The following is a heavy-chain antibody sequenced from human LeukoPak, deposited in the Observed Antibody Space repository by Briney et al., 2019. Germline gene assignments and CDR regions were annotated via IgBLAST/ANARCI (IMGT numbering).Heavy chain of an antibody. J-gene: IGHJ4*02. D-gene: IGHD1-26*01. CDR2: INPNSGGT. CDR1: GYTFIGYY. CDR3: ARGHTKGGATGGGDLHN. Sequence: GASVKVSFKASGYTFIGYYTHWVRQAPGQGLEWMGWINPNSGGTNYAQNFQGRVTMTRDTSISAAYMELSRLRSDDTAVYYCARGHTKGGATGGGDLHNWGQGTLVTVSS. V-gene: IGHV1-2*02.